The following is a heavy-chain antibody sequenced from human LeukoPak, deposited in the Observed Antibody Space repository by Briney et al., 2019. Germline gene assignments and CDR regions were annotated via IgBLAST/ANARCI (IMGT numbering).Heavy chain of an antibody. CDR1: GFTFSSYW. V-gene: IGHV3-7*03. J-gene: IGHJ4*02. CDR2: IKQEGSEK. Sequence: PGGSLRLSCAASGFTFSSYWMSWVRQAPGKGLEWVANIKQEGSEKYYVDSVKGRFTISRDNAKNSLYLQMNSLRAEDTAVYYCARDQGNSWYEYGYWGQGTLVTVSS. CDR3: ARDQGNSWYEYGY. D-gene: IGHD5-12*01.